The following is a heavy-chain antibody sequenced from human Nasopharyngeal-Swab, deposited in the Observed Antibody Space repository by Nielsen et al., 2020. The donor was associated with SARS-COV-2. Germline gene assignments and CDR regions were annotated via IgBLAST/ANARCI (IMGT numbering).Heavy chain of an antibody. Sequence: GESLKISCAASGFPFNNYSFNWVRQAPGKGLEWVSSISSSSSYIYYADSVKGRFTISRDNAKNSLYLQMNSLRAEDTAVYYCARDGLDYDFWSAYFMDVWGQGTTVTVSS. J-gene: IGHJ6*02. D-gene: IGHD3-3*01. CDR3: ARDGLDYDFWSAYFMDV. CDR2: ISSSSSYI. V-gene: IGHV3-21*01. CDR1: GFPFNNYS.